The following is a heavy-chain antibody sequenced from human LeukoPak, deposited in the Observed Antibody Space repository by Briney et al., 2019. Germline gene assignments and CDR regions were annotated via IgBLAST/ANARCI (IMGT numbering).Heavy chain of an antibody. CDR2: ISYDGSNK. D-gene: IGHD2-15*01. CDR1: GFTFSSYG. V-gene: IGHV3-30*03. Sequence: PGGSLRLSCAASGFTFSSYGMHWVRQAPGKGLEWVAVISYDGSNKYYADSVKGRFTISRDNSKNTLYLQMNSLRAEDTAVYYCARDGYCSGGSCYSKYYYGMDVWGQGTTVTVSS. CDR3: ARDGYCSGGSCYSKYYYGMDV. J-gene: IGHJ6*02.